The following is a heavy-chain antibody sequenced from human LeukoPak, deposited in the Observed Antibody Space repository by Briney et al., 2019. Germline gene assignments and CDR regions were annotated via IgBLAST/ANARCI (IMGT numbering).Heavy chain of an antibody. CDR3: TREARAGNWFDP. V-gene: IGHV1-2*02. D-gene: IGHD5-12*01. J-gene: IGHJ5*02. Sequence: ASVKVSCKASGYTFNNYYIHWVRQAPGQGLEWMGWINPDSGDTNYARKFQGRVTMTRDTSINTLYMELSRLTYDDTATFYCTREARAGNWFDPWGQGTLITVS. CDR2: INPDSGDT. CDR1: GYTFNNYY.